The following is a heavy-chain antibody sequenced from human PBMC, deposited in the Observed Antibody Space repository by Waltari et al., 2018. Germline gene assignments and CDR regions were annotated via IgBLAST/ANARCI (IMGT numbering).Heavy chain of an antibody. Sequence: EGHLLESGGGLVQPGGSLRLSCVASGFTFINYAMSWVRQAPGKGLEGVSGIVDSGVFKKYADSVKGRFTVSRDNSKNTLYLQLSSLRAEDTAVYYCARHLYSIDYLELDNWGQGALVTVSS. CDR2: IVDSGVFK. V-gene: IGHV3-23*01. CDR1: GFTFINYA. CDR3: ARHLYSIDYLELDN. D-gene: IGHD3-22*01. J-gene: IGHJ4*02.